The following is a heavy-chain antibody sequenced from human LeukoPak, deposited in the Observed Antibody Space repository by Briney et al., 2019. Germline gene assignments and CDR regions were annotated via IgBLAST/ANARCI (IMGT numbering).Heavy chain of an antibody. J-gene: IGHJ4*02. Sequence: PSETLSLTCAVYGGSFSGYYWSWIRQPPGKGLEWIGYIYYSGSTNYNPSLKSRVTISVDTSKNQFSLKLSSVTAADTAVYYCARHRSSSSSGADYWGQGTLVTVSS. V-gene: IGHV4-59*08. CDR2: IYYSGST. D-gene: IGHD6-6*01. CDR1: GGSFSGYY. CDR3: ARHRSSSSSGADY.